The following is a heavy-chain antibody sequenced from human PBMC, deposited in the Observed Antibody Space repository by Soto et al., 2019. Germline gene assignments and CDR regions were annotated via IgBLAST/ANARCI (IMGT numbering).Heavy chain of an antibody. CDR3: ARERYSYGPDYFDY. CDR1: GFTFSDYY. D-gene: IGHD5-18*01. J-gene: IGHJ4*02. Sequence: PGGSLRLSCAASGFTFSDYYMSWIRQAPGKGLEWVSSITSSGSTTYYTDSVKGRFTIPRDNAKNYLYLQMDSLRAEDTAVNYCARERYSYGPDYFDYWGQGTLVTVSS. CDR2: ITSSGSTT. V-gene: IGHV3-11*01.